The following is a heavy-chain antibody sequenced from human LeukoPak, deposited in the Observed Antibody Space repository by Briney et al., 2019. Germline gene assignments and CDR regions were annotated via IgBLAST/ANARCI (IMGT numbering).Heavy chain of an antibody. J-gene: IGHJ3*01. CDR1: GGSVTSGDYY. V-gene: IGHV4-31*02. D-gene: IGHD6-13*01. CDR3: AREGAAAGTPRAFDL. Sequence: PSETLSLTCTVSGGSVTSGDYYWTWIRQQPGKGLEWIGYIYYSGDTYYNPSLKSRLTMSVDTSKSQFSLKLSSVTAADTAVYYCAREGAAAGTPRAFDLWGQGTMVTVSS. CDR2: IYYSGDT.